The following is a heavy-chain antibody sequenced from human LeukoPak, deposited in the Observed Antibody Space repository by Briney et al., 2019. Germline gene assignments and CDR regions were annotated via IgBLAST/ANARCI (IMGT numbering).Heavy chain of an antibody. D-gene: IGHD6-19*01. CDR2: IYSGGST. CDR3: SQGIAVAGTHYGMDV. CDR1: GVTVSSDY. Sequence: GGSLRLSCAASGVTVSSDYLSWVRQAPGKGLGWVSVIYSGGSTYYADSVKGRFTISIHNSKNTLYLQMNSLRAEDTAVYYCSQGIAVAGTHYGMDVWGQGTTVTVSS. J-gene: IGHJ6*02. V-gene: IGHV3-53*04.